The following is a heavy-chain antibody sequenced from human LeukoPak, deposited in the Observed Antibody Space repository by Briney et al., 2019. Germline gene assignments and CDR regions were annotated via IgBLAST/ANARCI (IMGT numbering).Heavy chain of an antibody. V-gene: IGHV3-23*01. J-gene: IGHJ3*02. CDR2: ISGSGGST. CDR1: GFTFSSYA. D-gene: IGHD5-18*01. Sequence: PGASLRLSCAASGFTFSSYAMSWVRQAPGKGLEWVSAISGSGGSTYYADSGKGRFTISRDNSKNTLYLQMNSLRAEDTAVYYCAKTGYSYGLPRVAFDIWGQGTMVTVSS. CDR3: AKTGYSYGLPRVAFDI.